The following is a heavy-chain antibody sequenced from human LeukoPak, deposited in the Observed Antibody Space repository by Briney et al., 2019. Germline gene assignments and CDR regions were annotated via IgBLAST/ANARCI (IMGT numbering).Heavy chain of an antibody. D-gene: IGHD7-27*01. CDR1: GFIFSSYA. J-gene: IGHJ4*02. CDR3: AKDGGLWVSAHWGDS. CDR2: INGRGDST. V-gene: IGHV3-23*01. Sequence: PGGSLRLSCAASGFIFSSYAMSWVRQAPGKGLEWVSGINGRGDSTVYADSVKGRFTISRDNSKNTLYLQMNSLRVEDTAVYYCAKDGGLWVSAHWGDSWGRGTLVTVSS.